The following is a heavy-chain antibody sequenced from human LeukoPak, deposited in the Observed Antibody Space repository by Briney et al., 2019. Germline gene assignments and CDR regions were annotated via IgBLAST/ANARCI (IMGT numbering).Heavy chain of an antibody. CDR1: GFTFSSYA. J-gene: IGHJ6*02. Sequence: PGRSLRLSCAASGFTFSSYAMHWVRQAPGKGLEWVAVISYDGSNKYYADSVKGRFTISRDNSKNTLYLQMNSLRAEDTAVYYCARDQPQDIVVVPAAIDYYYYGMDVWGQGTTVTVSS. V-gene: IGHV3-30-3*01. CDR3: ARDQPQDIVVVPAAIDYYYYGMDV. CDR2: ISYDGSNK. D-gene: IGHD2-2*01.